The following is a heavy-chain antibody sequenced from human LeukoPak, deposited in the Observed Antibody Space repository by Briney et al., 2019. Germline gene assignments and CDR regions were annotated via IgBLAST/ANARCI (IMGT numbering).Heavy chain of an antibody. V-gene: IGHV1-8*03. CDR1: GYTLTSYA. CDR2: MNPKSGSK. J-gene: IGHJ5*02. D-gene: IGHD3-10*01. CDR3: ARGAGLRWCGESSRWFDP. Sequence: ASLKLSCKASGYTLTSYAINWGREATEEGLEWMGWMNPKSGSKGYAQESQGRVTITRNTSISTAYMELSSLRSEHTAVYYCARGAGLRWCGESSRWFDPWGQGTVVTVSS.